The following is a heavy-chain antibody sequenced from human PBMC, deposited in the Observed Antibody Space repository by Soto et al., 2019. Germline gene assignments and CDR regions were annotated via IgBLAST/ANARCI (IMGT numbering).Heavy chain of an antibody. Sequence: GGSLRLSCAASGFTSSSYGMHWVRQAPGKGLEWVAVISYDGSNKYYADSVKGRFTISRDNSKNTLYLQMNSLRAEDTAVYYCAKELVVAATDYYYGMDVWGQGTTVTVSS. J-gene: IGHJ6*02. CDR1: GFTSSSYG. V-gene: IGHV3-30*18. CDR3: AKELVVAATDYYYGMDV. D-gene: IGHD2-15*01. CDR2: ISYDGSNK.